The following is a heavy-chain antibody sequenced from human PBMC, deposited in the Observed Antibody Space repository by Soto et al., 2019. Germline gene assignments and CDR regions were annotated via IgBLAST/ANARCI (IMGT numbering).Heavy chain of an antibody. J-gene: IGHJ5*02. CDR1: GGTLSTYS. CDR2: IIPLFGTT. Sequence: SVKVSCKASGGTLSTYSINWVRQAPGQGLEWMGGIIPLFGTTNYAQKFKGRVTITADESTSTAYMELSSLRAEDAAVYYCARGATHGSSWYFWFDPWGQGTLVTVSS. CDR3: ARGATHGSSWYFWFDP. V-gene: IGHV1-69*13. D-gene: IGHD6-13*01.